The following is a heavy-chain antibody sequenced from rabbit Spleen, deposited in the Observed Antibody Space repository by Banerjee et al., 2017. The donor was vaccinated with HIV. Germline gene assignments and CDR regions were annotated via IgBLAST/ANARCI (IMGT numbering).Heavy chain of an antibody. CDR2: INTYTGKS. V-gene: IGHV1S45*01. CDR3: ARDPYVANTNGVYNL. D-gene: IGHD2-1*01. J-gene: IGHJ4*01. CDR1: GFSFSDRDV. Sequence: QQQLVESGGGLVKPGASLTLTCKASGFSFSDRDVMCWVRQAPGKGLEWIACINTYTGKSVYASWATGRFTISRTSSITVTLQMTSLTAADTATYFCARDPYVANTNGVYNLWGQGTLVTVS.